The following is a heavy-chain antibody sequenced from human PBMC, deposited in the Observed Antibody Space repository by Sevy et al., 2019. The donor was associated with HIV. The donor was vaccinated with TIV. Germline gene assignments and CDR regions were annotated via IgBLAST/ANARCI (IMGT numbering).Heavy chain of an antibody. J-gene: IGHJ4*02. CDR1: GYSISSDYY. CDR2: IYHSGYS. CDR3: ARAIGTQVAGLYYFDY. Sequence: SETLSLTCAVSGYSISSDYYRGWIRQPPGKGLEWIGSIYHSGYSYYNPSLKSRVTISVDTSKNQFSLKLSSVTAADTAVYYCARAIGTQVAGLYYFDYWGQGTLVTVSS. V-gene: IGHV4-38-2*01. D-gene: IGHD6-19*01.